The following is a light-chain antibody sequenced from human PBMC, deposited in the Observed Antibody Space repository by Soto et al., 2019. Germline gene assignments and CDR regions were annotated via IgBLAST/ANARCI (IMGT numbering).Light chain of an antibody. Sequence: EIVLTQSPDTLSLSPGERATLSCRASQSISNNLAWYQQKPGQAPRLLISGASTRATGIPARFSGSGSGSEFTLTITSLQSEDLGVYYCQQYNNWPLLSFGGGTKVDIK. CDR2: GAS. CDR1: QSISNN. CDR3: QQYNNWPLLS. J-gene: IGKJ4*01. V-gene: IGKV3-15*01.